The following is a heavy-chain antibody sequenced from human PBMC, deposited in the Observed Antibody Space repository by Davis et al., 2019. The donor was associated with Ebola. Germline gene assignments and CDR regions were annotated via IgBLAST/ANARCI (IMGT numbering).Heavy chain of an antibody. D-gene: IGHD4-23*01. Sequence: GESLKISCKASGYSFSTYWIGWVRQKPGKGLEWMGIIYPGDSDTRYSPSFQGQVTISADKSITTAYLQWSSLKASDTAMYYCARETVVTRSPFDIWGQGTMVTVSS. V-gene: IGHV5-51*01. CDR2: IYPGDSDT. CDR1: GYSFSTYW. J-gene: IGHJ3*02. CDR3: ARETVVTRSPFDI.